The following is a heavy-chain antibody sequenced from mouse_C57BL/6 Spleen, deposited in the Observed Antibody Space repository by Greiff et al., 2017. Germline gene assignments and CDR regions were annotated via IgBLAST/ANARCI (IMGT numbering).Heavy chain of an antibody. CDR3: ARSHYSNYEDYFDY. CDR2: INPNNGTT. J-gene: IGHJ2*01. Sequence: VQLQQSGPELVKPGASVKISCKASGYSFTDYNMNWVKQSNGKSLEWIGVINPNNGTTSYNQKFKGKATLTVDQSSSTAYMQLNSLTSEDSAVYYCARSHYSNYEDYFDYWGQGTTLTVSS. CDR1: GYSFTDYN. V-gene: IGHV1-39*01. D-gene: IGHD2-5*01.